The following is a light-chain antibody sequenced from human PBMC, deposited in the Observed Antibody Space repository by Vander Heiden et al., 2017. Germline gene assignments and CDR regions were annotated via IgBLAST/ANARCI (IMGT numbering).Light chain of an antibody. CDR3: NSRDSSGNQVV. V-gene: IGLV3-19*01. Sequence: SSELTQDPAVSVALGQTVRITCQGDSLRSNYASWYQQKPGQAPVLVIYGKNNRPSGIPDRFSGSSSGNTASLTISGAQAEDEADYYCNSRDSSGNQVVFGGGTKLTVL. J-gene: IGLJ2*01. CDR1: SLRSNY. CDR2: GKN.